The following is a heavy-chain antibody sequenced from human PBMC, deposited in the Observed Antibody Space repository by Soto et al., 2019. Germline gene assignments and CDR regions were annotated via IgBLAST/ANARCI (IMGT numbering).Heavy chain of an antibody. V-gene: IGHV1-69*01. J-gene: IGHJ6*02. CDR2: IIPIIGTA. CDR1: GGTFSSYA. D-gene: IGHD4-17*01. Sequence: QVQLVQSGAEVQKPGSSMNVSCNASGGTFSSYAISWVRQAPGQGLEWMGGIIPIIGTANYAQKLQGRLTITADASTSTVYMELRSLRSEDTAVYYCARDSGGTTVACGMEVWGQGTTVTVSS. CDR3: ARDSGGTTVACGMEV.